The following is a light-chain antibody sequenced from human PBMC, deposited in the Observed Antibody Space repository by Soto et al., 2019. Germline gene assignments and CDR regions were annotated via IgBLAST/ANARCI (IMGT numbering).Light chain of an antibody. V-gene: IGKV1-9*01. J-gene: IGKJ4*01. CDR1: QGISSY. CDR3: QQLNSYPLT. Sequence: DIQLTQSPSFLSASVGDRVTITCRASQGISSYLAWYQQKPGKAPKLLIYAASTLKSGVPSRFSGSGSGTEFTLTIRSLQPEDFATYYCQQLNSYPLTFGGGTKVEIK. CDR2: AAS.